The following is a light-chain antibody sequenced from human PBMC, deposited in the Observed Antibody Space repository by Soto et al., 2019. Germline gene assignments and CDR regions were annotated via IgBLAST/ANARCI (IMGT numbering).Light chain of an antibody. CDR1: SSDIGAGYD. CDR3: QSYDTSLSGL. CDR2: GNN. Sequence: QSVLTQPPSVSGAPGQRVTISCTGSSSDIGAGYDVHWYQQFPGTAPKLLIYGNNNRPSGVPDRFSGSKSGTSASLAITGLQAEDEADYYCQSYDTSLSGLFGGGTKLTVL. J-gene: IGLJ2*01. V-gene: IGLV1-40*01.